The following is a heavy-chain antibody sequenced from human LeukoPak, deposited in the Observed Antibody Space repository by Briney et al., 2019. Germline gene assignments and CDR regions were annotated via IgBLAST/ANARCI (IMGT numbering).Heavy chain of an antibody. CDR3: ARRAAKKGYYYYMDV. V-gene: IGHV1-8*02. CDR2: MNPNSGNT. D-gene: IGHD2-15*01. CDR1: GYTFTSYG. J-gene: IGHJ6*03. Sequence: GASVKVSCKASGYTFTSYGISWVRQAPGQGLEWMGWMNPNSGNTGYAQKFQGRVTMTRNTSISTAYMELSSLRSEDTAVYYCARRAAKKGYYYYMDVWGKGTTVTISS.